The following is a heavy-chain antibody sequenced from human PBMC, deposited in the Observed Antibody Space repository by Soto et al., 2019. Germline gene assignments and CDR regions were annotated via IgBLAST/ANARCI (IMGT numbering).Heavy chain of an antibody. D-gene: IGHD4-4*01. CDR2: ISGSGGTT. CDR3: AARSDYSGLPVWFDS. V-gene: IGHV3-23*01. Sequence: EVQLLESGGGLVQPGGSLRLSCAASGFTFSDYAMGWVRQAPGKGLEWVSGISGSGGTTYYADSVKGRFTISRDNSKKTLYLQLNSLGAEDTALYYCAARSDYSGLPVWFDSWGQGTLVTVSS. J-gene: IGHJ5*01. CDR1: GFTFSDYA.